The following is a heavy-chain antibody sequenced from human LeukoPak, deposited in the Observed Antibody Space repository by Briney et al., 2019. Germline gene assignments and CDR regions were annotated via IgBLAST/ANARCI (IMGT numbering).Heavy chain of an antibody. CDR3: ARRSHHYGLGDY. CDR1: GGSVSSGRYY. J-gene: IGHJ4*02. D-gene: IGHD3-10*01. CDR2: IYYSGST. Sequence: SETLSLTCPVSGGSVSSGRYYWSWIRQPPGKGLEWVGYIYYSGSTNYNPSLKSRVTISVDTSKNQFSLKLSSVTAADTAVYYCARRSHHYGLGDYWGQGTLVTVSS. V-gene: IGHV4-61*01.